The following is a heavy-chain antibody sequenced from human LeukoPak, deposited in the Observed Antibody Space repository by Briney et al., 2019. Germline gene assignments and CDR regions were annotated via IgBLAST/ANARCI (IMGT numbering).Heavy chain of an antibody. CDR1: GGSISSYY. CDR3: ARHRKVAARPYYYYGMDV. V-gene: IGHV4-59*08. J-gene: IGHJ6*02. Sequence: TTSETLSLTCTVSGGSISSYYWSWIRQPPGKGLEWIGYIYYSGSTNYNPSLKSRVTISVDTSKNQFSLKLSSVTAADTAVYYCARHRKVAARPYYYYGMDVWGQGTTVTVSS. D-gene: IGHD6-6*01. CDR2: IYYSGST.